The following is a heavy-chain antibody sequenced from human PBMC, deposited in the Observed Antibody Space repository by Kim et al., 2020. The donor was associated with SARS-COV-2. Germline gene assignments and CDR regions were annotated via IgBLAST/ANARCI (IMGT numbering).Heavy chain of an antibody. V-gene: IGHV1-46*01. D-gene: IGHD3-10*01. CDR2: INPSGGST. CDR1: GYTFTSYY. CDR3: ARDGRGAESGSGSYYNRQGYYYYYGMDV. Sequence: ASVKVSCKASGYTFTSYYMHWVRQAPGQGLEWMGIINPSGGSTSYAQKFQGRVTMTRDTSTSTVYMELSSLRSEDTAVYYCARDGRGAESGSGSYYNRQGYYYYYGMDVWGQGTTVTVSS. J-gene: IGHJ6*02.